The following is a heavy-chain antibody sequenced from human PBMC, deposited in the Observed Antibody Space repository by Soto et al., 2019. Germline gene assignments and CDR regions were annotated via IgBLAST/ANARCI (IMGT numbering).Heavy chain of an antibody. CDR3: AREIAVGGRAFVY. V-gene: IGHV1-46*02. J-gene: IGHJ4*01. D-gene: IGHD6-19*01. CDR1: GYTFNTYF. CDR2: INPSSDTT. Sequence: ASVKVSCKASGYTFNTYFIHWVRQAPGQGLEWVGIINPSSDTTNYAQRFQGRLTMTRDTSTSTVYMDLSILRSEDTNVYYCAREIAVGGRAFVYWG.